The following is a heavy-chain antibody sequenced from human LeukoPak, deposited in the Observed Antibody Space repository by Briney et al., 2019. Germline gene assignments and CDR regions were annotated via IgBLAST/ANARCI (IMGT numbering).Heavy chain of an antibody. CDR2: IFYTGST. J-gene: IGHJ4*02. CDR1: GDSISSNHYY. CDR3: ARESSTWPYYFDY. D-gene: IGHD6-13*01. Sequence: PSETLSLTCTVSGDSISSNHYYWGWIRQPPGKGLEWIGTIFYTGSTNYNPSLKSRVTISVDTSKDQFSLKLNSVTAADTAVYFCARESSTWPYYFDYWGQGALVTVSS. V-gene: IGHV4-39*07.